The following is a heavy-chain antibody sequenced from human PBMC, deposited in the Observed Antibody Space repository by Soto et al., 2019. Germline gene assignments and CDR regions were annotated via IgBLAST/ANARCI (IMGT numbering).Heavy chain of an antibody. D-gene: IGHD2-21*01. Sequence: VQLRESGPGLVKPSQTLSLSCSVSGVSITTSGHYWNWVRQRPGRGLEWIGYIDSSGTTYYNPSLKTRLAMSVEPSTSQISLNLSSVTAPDTALYFCALVMFMDVWGRGTTVTVSS. CDR1: GVSITTSGHY. CDR2: IDSSGTT. CDR3: ALVMFMDV. J-gene: IGHJ6*03. V-gene: IGHV4-31*03.